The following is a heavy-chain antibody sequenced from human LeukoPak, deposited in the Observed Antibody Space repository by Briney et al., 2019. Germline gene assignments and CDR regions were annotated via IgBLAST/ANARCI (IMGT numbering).Heavy chain of an antibody. V-gene: IGHV1-69*04. J-gene: IGHJ4*02. CDR1: GGTFSSYA. Sequence: SVKVSCKASGGTFSSYAISWVRQAPGQGLEWMGRVIPLLGTTNYAQRFQDRVTISADTSTTTAYMELRILRSEDTAVYFCARDGEDDILTGHFNFWGQGTLVTVSS. D-gene: IGHD3-9*01. CDR3: ARDGEDDILTGHFNF. CDR2: VIPLLGTT.